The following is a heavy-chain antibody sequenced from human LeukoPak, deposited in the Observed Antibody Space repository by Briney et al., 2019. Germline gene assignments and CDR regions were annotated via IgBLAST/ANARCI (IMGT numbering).Heavy chain of an antibody. CDR1: GFTFRNYA. CDR3: VKEPKLSDWFFDL. J-gene: IGHJ2*01. CDR2: FLAAGGGT. D-gene: IGHD1-1*01. Sequence: GGSLRLSCAASGFTFRNYAMSWVRQAPGKGLEWVLAFLAAGGGTFYADSVKGRFTISRDNSKNTLYLQMNNLRDDDTAVYYCVKEPKLSDWFFDLWGRGTLVTVSS. V-gene: IGHV3-23*01.